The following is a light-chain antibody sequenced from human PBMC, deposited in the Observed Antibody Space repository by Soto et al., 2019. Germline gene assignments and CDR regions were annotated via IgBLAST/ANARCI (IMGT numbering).Light chain of an antibody. CDR2: GAS. Sequence: EIVMTQSPATLSVSPGERATLSCRASQSVSSNLAWYQQKPGQAPRLLIYGASTRATGIPARFSGSGSGTEFTLTISSLQSEDFAVYYCQQYSNWPPWTFGGGTKVEIK. V-gene: IGKV3-15*01. CDR1: QSVSSN. J-gene: IGKJ1*01. CDR3: QQYSNWPPWT.